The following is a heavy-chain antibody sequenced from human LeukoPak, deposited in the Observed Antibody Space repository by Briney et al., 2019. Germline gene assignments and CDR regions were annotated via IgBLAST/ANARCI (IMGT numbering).Heavy chain of an antibody. D-gene: IGHD1-1*01. CDR3: ARLKTDLEGIDY. CDR2: IYYSGST. V-gene: IGHV4-30-4*01. CDR1: GGSISSGDYY. J-gene: IGHJ4*02. Sequence: SETLSLTCTVSGGSISSGDYYWTWIRQPPGKGLEWIGNIYYSGSTYYSPSLKSRVSVSVDTSKNQFSLKLSSVTAADTAVYFCARLKTDLEGIDYWGQGTLVTVSS.